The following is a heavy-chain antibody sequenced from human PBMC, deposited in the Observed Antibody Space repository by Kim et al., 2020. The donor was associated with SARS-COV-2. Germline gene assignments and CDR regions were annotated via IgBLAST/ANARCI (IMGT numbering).Heavy chain of an antibody. Sequence: GGSLRLSCGASGFTFSSYNMNWVRQAPGEGLEWISYISGATDNTHYADSVKGRFTISRDNAKNSLYLQMSSLRAEDTAVYYCARDRVIVATEPYKGMDVWGQGTTVTVAS. CDR1: GFTFSSYN. CDR3: ARDRVIVATEPYKGMDV. D-gene: IGHD5-12*01. J-gene: IGHJ6*02. CDR2: ISGATDNT. V-gene: IGHV3-48*04.